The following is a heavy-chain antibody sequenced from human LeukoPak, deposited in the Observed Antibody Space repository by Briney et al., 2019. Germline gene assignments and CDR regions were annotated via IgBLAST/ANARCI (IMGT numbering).Heavy chain of an antibody. CDR1: GGSISSYY. D-gene: IGHD3-3*02. J-gene: IGHJ6*02. Sequence: SETLSLTCTVSGGSISSYYWSWIRQPPGKGLEWLGYTYYSGSTNYNPSLKSRVTISVDTSKNQFSLKLSSVTAADTAVYYCARTLPFYGMDVWGQGTTVTVSS. CDR3: ARTLPFYGMDV. CDR2: TYYSGST. V-gene: IGHV4-59*08.